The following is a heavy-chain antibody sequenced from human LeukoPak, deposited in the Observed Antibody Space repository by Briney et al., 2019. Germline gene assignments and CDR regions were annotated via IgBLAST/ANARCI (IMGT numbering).Heavy chain of an antibody. Sequence: SSETLSLTCTVSGSFTASHYWTWLRQPPGKELEWIAYMFDTVSTKSNPSLKSRLTLSVDTSKKQLSLRLSSVTAADTAVYYCATIKRGSTYGYFDFWGQGIKVTVSS. CDR3: ATIKRGSTYGYFDF. D-gene: IGHD5-18*01. J-gene: IGHJ4*02. CDR2: MFDTVST. CDR1: GSFTASHY. V-gene: IGHV4-59*11.